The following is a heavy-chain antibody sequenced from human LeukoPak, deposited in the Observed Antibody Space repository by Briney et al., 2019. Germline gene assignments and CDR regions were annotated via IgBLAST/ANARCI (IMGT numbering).Heavy chain of an antibody. Sequence: PSETLSLTCTVSGGSISSSSYYWGWIRQPPGKGLEWIGSIYYSGSTYYNPSLKSRVTISVDTSKNQFSLKLSSVTAADTAVYYCAKASSGWYPGWFDPWGQGTLVTVSS. CDR2: IYYSGST. CDR1: GGSISSSSYY. V-gene: IGHV4-39*01. D-gene: IGHD6-19*01. CDR3: AKASSGWYPGWFDP. J-gene: IGHJ5*02.